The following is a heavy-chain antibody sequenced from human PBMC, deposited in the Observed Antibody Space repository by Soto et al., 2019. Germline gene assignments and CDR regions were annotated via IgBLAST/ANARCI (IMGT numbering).Heavy chain of an antibody. J-gene: IGHJ4*02. CDR2: ICNSGGT. V-gene: IGHV4-59*01. D-gene: IGHD1-26*01. CDR1: GGSISSYC. Sequence: GHGLVKPSETLSLTCTVSGGSISSYCWSWVRQPPGEGLEWIANICNSGGTNYNPSLKSRVVISVDTSRNQFSLKLSSVTAADTAVYYCARGVGRYGSNLDYWGQGTLVTVSS. CDR3: ARGVGRYGSNLDY.